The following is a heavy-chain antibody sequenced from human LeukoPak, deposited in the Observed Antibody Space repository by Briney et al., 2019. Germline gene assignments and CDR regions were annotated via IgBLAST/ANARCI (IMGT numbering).Heavy chain of an antibody. J-gene: IGHJ4*02. CDR1: GYTFTGYF. D-gene: IGHD5-24*01. V-gene: IGHV1-2*02. Sequence: ASVKVSCKASGYTFTGYFMHWVRQAPEQGLEWMGWINPNSGGTNYAQKFQGRVTMTRDTSINTAYMELSRLRFDDTAVYYCARLKMDRSRDPDCWGQGTLVTVSS. CDR3: ARLKMDRSRDPDC. CDR2: INPNSGGT.